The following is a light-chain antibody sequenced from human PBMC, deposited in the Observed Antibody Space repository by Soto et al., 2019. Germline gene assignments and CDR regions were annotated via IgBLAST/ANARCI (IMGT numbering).Light chain of an antibody. CDR1: QSISNW. CDR3: QQYNDYWT. V-gene: IGKV1-5*03. CDR2: KAS. Sequence: DIQMTQSPSTLSASVGDRVTITCRASQSISNWLAWYQQKPGKAPKLLIYKASSLESGVPSRFSGSGSGTEFTLTISSLQPDDLATYYCQQYNDYWTFGQGTKVEIK. J-gene: IGKJ1*01.